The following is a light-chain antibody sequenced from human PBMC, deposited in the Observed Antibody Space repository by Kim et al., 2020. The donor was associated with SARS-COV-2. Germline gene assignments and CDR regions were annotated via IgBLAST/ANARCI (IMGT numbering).Light chain of an antibody. CDR2: AKN. CDR3: NARDSNGISFV. CDR1: SRRRYY. Sequence: LGQTGTSTCPGGSRRRYYAIWYHQKHRQAPVIVIYAKNKRPSGVPDRCSGSSSGNTASLTITGAQAEEEDDYYCNARDSNGISFVFAAGTKLTVL. V-gene: IGLV3-19*01. J-gene: IGLJ1*01.